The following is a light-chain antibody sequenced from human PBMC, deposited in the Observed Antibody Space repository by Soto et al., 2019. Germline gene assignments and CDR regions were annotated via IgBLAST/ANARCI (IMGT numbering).Light chain of an antibody. CDR1: SSDVGGYKY. CDR2: EVS. Sequence: QSVLTQPASVSGSPGQSITISCTGTSSDVGGYKYVSWYQQHPGKAPKLIIYEVSNRPSGVSNRFSGSKSGNTASLTISGLQAEDEADYYCSSYGSGNARLFRTGTKVTVL. CDR3: SSYGSGNARL. J-gene: IGLJ1*01. V-gene: IGLV2-14*01.